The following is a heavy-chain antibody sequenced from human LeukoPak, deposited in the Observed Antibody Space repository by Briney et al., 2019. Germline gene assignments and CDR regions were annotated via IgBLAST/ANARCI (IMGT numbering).Heavy chain of an antibody. CDR2: IYYSGST. Sequence: SSEPLSLTCTVSGGSISSYYWSWIRQPPGKGLEWIGYIYYSGSTNYNPSLKSRVTISVDTSKNQFSLKLSSVTAADTAVYYCARTDNYQWPYAFDIWGQGTMVTVSS. CDR3: ARTDNYQWPYAFDI. D-gene: IGHD6-19*01. V-gene: IGHV4-59*01. J-gene: IGHJ3*02. CDR1: GGSISSYY.